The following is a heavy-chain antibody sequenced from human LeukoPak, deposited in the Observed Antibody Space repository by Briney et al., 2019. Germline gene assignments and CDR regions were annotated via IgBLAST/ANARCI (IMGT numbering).Heavy chain of an antibody. Sequence: GGSLRLSCAASGFTFSSYEMNWVRQAPGKGLEWVSYISSSGSTIYYADSVKGRFTISRDNAKNSLYLQMNSLRAEDTAVYYCARGFTSYYYYYGMDVWGQGTTVTVSS. J-gene: IGHJ6*02. CDR3: ARGFTSYYYYYGMDV. CDR2: ISSSGSTI. V-gene: IGHV3-48*03. CDR1: GFTFSSYE.